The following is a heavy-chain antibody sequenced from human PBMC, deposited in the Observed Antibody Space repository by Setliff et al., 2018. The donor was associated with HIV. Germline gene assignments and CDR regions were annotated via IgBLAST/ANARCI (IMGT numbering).Heavy chain of an antibody. CDR2: INHSGDT. Sequence: SETLSLTCTVSGETIRNGFYYWHWMRQPPGKGLEWIGEINHSGDTNYNPSLKSRVTISVDTSKNQFSLNLNSVTAADTAVYYCARLGAEDFSDYDWVDYWGQGTLVTVSS. J-gene: IGHJ4*02. V-gene: IGHV4-34*01. CDR1: GETIRNGFYY. D-gene: IGHD5-12*01. CDR3: ARLGAEDFSDYDWVDY.